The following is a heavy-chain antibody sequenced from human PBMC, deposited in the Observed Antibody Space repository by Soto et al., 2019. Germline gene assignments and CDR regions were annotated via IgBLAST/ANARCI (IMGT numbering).Heavy chain of an antibody. CDR1: GFTFSSYA. D-gene: IGHD2-2*01. J-gene: IGHJ4*02. CDR3: AKGRGDCSRTSCYGASDY. V-gene: IGHV3-23*01. Sequence: EVQLLESGGGLVQPGGSLRLSCAASGFTFSSYAMSWVRQAPGKGLEWVSAISGSGGSTYYADSVKGRFTISRDNSKNTLDLQMNSRRAEDTAVYYCAKGRGDCSRTSCYGASDYWGQVALVSVSS. CDR2: ISGSGGST.